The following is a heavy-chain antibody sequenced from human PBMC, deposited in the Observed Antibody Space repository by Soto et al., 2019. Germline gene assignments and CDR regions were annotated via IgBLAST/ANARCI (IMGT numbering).Heavy chain of an antibody. CDR1: GFTFSSYS. V-gene: IGHV3-21*01. D-gene: IGHD3-16*01. Sequence: GGSLRLSCAASGFTFSSYSMNWVRQAPGKGLEWVSSISSSSSYIYYADSVKGRFTISRDNAKNSLYLQMNSLRAEDTAVYYCAKTMGEEDYFDYWGQGTLVTVSS. J-gene: IGHJ4*02. CDR2: ISSSSSYI. CDR3: AKTMGEEDYFDY.